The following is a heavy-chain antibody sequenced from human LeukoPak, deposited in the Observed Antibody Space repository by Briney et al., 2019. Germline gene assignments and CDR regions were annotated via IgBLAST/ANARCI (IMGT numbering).Heavy chain of an antibody. D-gene: IGHD3-22*01. CDR3: ARHIVDSSGYNEAFDI. V-gene: IGHV1-69*05. CDR2: IIPIFGTA. CDR1: GGTFSSYA. J-gene: IGHJ3*02. Sequence: GASVKVSCKASGGTFSSYAISWVRQAPGQGLEWMGGIIPIFGTANYAQKFQGRVTITTDESTSTAYMELSSLRSEDTAVYYCARHIVDSSGYNEAFDIWGQGTMVTVSS.